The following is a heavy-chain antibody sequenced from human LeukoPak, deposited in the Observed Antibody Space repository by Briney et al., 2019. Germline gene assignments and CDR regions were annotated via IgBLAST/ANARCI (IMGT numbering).Heavy chain of an antibody. CDR2: ISSSDSTI. V-gene: IGHV3-48*03. CDR3: AKGGGYEAQYYYYYLDV. J-gene: IGHJ6*03. D-gene: IGHD5-12*01. Sequence: PGGSLRLSCAASGFTFSSYEMHWVRQAPGKGLEWVSYISSSDSTIYYADSVKGRFTISRDNSKNTLYLQMKSLRAEDTAVYYCAKGGGYEAQYYYYYLDVWGKGTTVTISS. CDR1: GFTFSSYE.